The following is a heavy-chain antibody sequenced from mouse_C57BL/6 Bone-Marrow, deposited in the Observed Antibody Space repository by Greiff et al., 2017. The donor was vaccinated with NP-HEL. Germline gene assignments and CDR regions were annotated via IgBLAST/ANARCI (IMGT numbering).Heavy chain of an antibody. CDR1: GYSITSGYY. CDR3: ARAPLESKGGFAY. Sequence: EVQLVESGPGLVKPSQSLSLTCSVTGYSITSGYYWNWIRQFPGNKLEWMGYISYDGSNNYNPSLKNRISITRDTSKNQFFLKLNTVTTEDTATYYCARAPLESKGGFAYWGQGTLVTVSA. V-gene: IGHV3-6*01. CDR2: ISYDGSN. D-gene: IGHD1-3*01. J-gene: IGHJ3*01.